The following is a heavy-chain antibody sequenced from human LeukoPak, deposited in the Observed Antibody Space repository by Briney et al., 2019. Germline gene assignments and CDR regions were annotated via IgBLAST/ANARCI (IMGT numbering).Heavy chain of an antibody. CDR1: GFTFSSYW. Sequence: GGSLRLSCAASGFTFSSYWMHWVRQAPGKGLVWVSRINSDGSSTSYADSVKGRFTISGDNSKNTLYLQMNSLRAEDTAVYYCAKSRTGWGPFDYWGQGTLVTVSS. V-gene: IGHV3-74*01. J-gene: IGHJ4*02. CDR2: INSDGSST. CDR3: AKSRTGWGPFDY. D-gene: IGHD6-19*01.